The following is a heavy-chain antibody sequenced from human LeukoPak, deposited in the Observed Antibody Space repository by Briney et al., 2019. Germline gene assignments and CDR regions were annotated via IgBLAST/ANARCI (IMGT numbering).Heavy chain of an antibody. Sequence: GGSLRLSCAASGFIFSSYAMSWVRQAPGKGLEWVSGISDSGAVTYYADSVKGRFTISRDNSKSTLYLQMNSLRVEDTAVYYCANPCSGGTCFPHWWGQGTLVTVSS. CDR2: ISDSGAVT. CDR3: ANPCSGGTCFPHW. J-gene: IGHJ4*02. CDR1: GFIFSSYA. V-gene: IGHV3-23*01. D-gene: IGHD2-15*01.